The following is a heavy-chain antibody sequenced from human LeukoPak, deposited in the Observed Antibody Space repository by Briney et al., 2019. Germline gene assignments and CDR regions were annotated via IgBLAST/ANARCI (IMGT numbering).Heavy chain of an antibody. CDR2: ISLNSGSI. Sequence: PGRSLRLSCAASGFTFDDYAMHWGRQAPGEGLEYVSGISLNSGSIGYADSVKGRFTISRDNAKTSLYLQMNSLRAEDTALYYCTKDHTVGYSSGWFGIWGQGTMVTVSS. CDR3: TKDHTVGYSSGWFGI. V-gene: IGHV3-9*01. J-gene: IGHJ3*02. CDR1: GFTFDDYA. D-gene: IGHD6-19*01.